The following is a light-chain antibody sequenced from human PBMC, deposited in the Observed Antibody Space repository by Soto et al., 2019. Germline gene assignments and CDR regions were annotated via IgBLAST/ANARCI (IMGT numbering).Light chain of an antibody. CDR1: QSISSW. CDR2: DAS. V-gene: IGKV1-5*01. J-gene: IGKJ2*01. Sequence: DIPMTQSPSTLSASVGDRVTITCRASQSISSWLAWYQQKPGKAPKLLIYDASSLESGVPSRFSGSGSGTEFTLTISSLQPDDFATYYCQQYNDYPSTFGQGTKLEIK. CDR3: QQYNDYPST.